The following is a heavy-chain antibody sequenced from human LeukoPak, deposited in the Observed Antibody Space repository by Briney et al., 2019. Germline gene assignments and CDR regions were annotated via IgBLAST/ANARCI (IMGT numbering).Heavy chain of an antibody. CDR2: IITDSGNT. CDR1: GYTFTSYG. V-gene: IGHV1-18*01. D-gene: IGHD3-10*01. Sequence: ASVKVSCKASGYTFTSYGISWVRQAPGQGLEWMGWIITDSGNTNYAQKFQGRVTLTTDTSTSTVYMDLRSLRSDGTAVYYCARGRGRTMIRGVNDYWGQGTLVTVSS. J-gene: IGHJ4*02. CDR3: ARGRGRTMIRGVNDY.